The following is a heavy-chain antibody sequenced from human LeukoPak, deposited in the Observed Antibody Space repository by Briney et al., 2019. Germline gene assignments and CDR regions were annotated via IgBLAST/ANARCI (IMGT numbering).Heavy chain of an antibody. Sequence: GGSLRLSCAASGFTFDDYAMHWVRQAPGKGLEWVSGISWNSGSIGYADSVKGRFTISRDNSKNTLYLQMNSLRAEDTAVYYCAKAQTGEYWGQGTLVTVSS. D-gene: IGHD7-27*01. CDR2: ISWNSGSI. V-gene: IGHV3-9*01. J-gene: IGHJ4*02. CDR1: GFTFDDYA. CDR3: AKAQTGEY.